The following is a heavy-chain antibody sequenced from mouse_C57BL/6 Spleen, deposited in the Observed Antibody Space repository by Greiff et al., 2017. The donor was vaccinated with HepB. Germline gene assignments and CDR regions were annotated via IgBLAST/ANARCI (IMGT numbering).Heavy chain of an antibody. CDR1: GFTFSSYA. V-gene: IGHV5-9-1*02. J-gene: IGHJ2*01. Sequence: EVKLVESGEGLVKPGGSLKLSCAASGFTFSSYAMSWVRQTPEKRLEWVAYISSGGDYIYYADTVMGRFTISRDNARNTLYLQMSSLKSEDTAMYYCTREGLPFDYWGQGTTLTVSS. CDR3: TREGLPFDY. CDR2: ISSGGDYI.